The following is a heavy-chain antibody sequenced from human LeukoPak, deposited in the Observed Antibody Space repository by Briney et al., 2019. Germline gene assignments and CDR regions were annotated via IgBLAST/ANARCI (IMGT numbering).Heavy chain of an antibody. V-gene: IGHV4-31*03. CDR2: IYYSGST. D-gene: IGHD3-3*01. J-gene: IGHJ5*02. CDR3: ARGHEWPQNGFDP. Sequence: PSETLSLTCTVSGASISSGGYYWSWIRHHPGKGLEWIGCIYYSGSTFYNPSLKSRLTISVDTSKNRFSLKLSSVTAADTAVYYCARGHEWPQNGFDPWGQGTLVTVSS. CDR1: GASISSGGYY.